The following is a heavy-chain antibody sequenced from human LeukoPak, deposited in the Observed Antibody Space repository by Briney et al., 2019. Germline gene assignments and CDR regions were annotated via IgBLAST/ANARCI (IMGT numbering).Heavy chain of an antibody. CDR1: GFTFSSYA. V-gene: IGHV3-23*01. CDR3: AKAGRPAVGIALAGHHYYYGMDV. Sequence: GGSLRLSCAASGFTFSSYAMSWVRQAPGKVLEWVSAISGSGGSTYYADSVKGRFTISRDNSKNTLYLQMNSLRAEDTAVYYCAKAGRPAVGIALAGHHYYYGMDVWGQGTTVTVSS. D-gene: IGHD6-19*01. J-gene: IGHJ6*02. CDR2: ISGSGGST.